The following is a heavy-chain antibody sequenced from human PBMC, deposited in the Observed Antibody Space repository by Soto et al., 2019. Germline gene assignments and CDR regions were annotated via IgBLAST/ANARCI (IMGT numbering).Heavy chain of an antibody. CDR3: ARHRYCSGATCYHLDNWFDP. CDR2: TNHSGST. J-gene: IGHJ5*02. V-gene: IGHV4-34*01. Sequence: PSETLSLTCAVYGGSFSGYYGSWIRQPPGKGLEWIGETNHSGSTNYNPSLKSRVTMAVDTSKNQFSLKLTSVTASDTSVYYCARHRYCSGATCYHLDNWFDPWGQGTLVTVSS. D-gene: IGHD2-15*01. CDR1: GGSFSGYY.